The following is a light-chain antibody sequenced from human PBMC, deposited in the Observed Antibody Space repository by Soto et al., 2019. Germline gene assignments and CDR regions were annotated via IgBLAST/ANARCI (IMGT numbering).Light chain of an antibody. Sequence: TRSPSNMSGSGEGRVTIACLASQTIGSWLAWYQQKKGKAPKLLIYKASTLKSGVPSRFSGSGYGTEFNLTISSLQPDDFATYYCQHYNSYSEAFGQGTKVDIK. CDR1: QTIGSW. CDR3: QHYNSYSEA. CDR2: KAS. V-gene: IGKV1-5*03. J-gene: IGKJ1*01.